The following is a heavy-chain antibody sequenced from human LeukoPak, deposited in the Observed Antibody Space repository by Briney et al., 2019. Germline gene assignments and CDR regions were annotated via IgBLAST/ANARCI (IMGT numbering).Heavy chain of an antibody. CDR1: GSGFSSYW. CDR2: ICPGDSDT. D-gene: IGHD4-23*01. Sequence: PGESLKISCQGSGSGFSSYWISWVRQLPGKGLEYMGIICPGDSDTRYSQSFQGQVTISADKSITTAYLQWSSLKASDTAMYYCARHTTVGGSLRFDYWGQGTLVTVSS. J-gene: IGHJ4*02. CDR3: ARHTTVGGSLRFDY. V-gene: IGHV5-51*01.